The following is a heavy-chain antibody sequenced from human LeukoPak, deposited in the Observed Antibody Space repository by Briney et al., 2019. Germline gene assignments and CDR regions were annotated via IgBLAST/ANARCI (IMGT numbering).Heavy chain of an antibody. Sequence: GESLKISCKGSGYSFTSYWIGWVRQMPGKGLEWMGIIYPGDSDTRYSPSFQGQVTISADKSISTAYLQWSSLKASDTAMYYCARPVFDCSGGSCGWFDPWGQGTLVTVSS. CDR1: GYSFTSYW. D-gene: IGHD2-15*01. CDR3: ARPVFDCSGGSCGWFDP. V-gene: IGHV5-51*01. CDR2: IYPGDSDT. J-gene: IGHJ5*02.